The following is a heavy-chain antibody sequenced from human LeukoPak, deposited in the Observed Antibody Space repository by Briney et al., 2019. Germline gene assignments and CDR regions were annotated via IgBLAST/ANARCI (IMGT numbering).Heavy chain of an antibody. CDR1: GDSISSHY. D-gene: IGHD6-19*01. V-gene: IGHV4-59*11. J-gene: IGHJ4*02. CDR3: AGIWYSSGYYFDY. CDR2: IYDTGTT. Sequence: SETLSLTCTVSGDSISSHYWSWIRQPPGKGLEWIAYIYDTGTTVSNPSLRSRVSMSLDRSKNEFSLQLTSVIAADTAVYYCAGIWYSSGYYFDYWGQGTLVTVSS.